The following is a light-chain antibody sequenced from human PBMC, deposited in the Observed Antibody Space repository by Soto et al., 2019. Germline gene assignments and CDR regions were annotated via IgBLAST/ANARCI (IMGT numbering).Light chain of an antibody. CDR3: QQYNNWYT. CDR1: QSVSNN. CDR2: GAS. V-gene: IGKV3-15*01. Sequence: EVVLTQSPVTLSVSPGERATLSCRASQSVSNNLAWYQQKPGQAPRLLIYGASTRATGIPARFSGSESVTEFTLTISSLQSEDFAVYYCQQYNNWYTFGQGTKLEIK. J-gene: IGKJ2*01.